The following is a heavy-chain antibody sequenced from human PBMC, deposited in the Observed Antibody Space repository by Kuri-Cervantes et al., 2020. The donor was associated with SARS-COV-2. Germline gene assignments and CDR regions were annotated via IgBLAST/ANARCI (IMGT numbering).Heavy chain of an antibody. D-gene: IGHD3-3*01. J-gene: IGHJ4*02. CDR3: ARSGDSRHTIFGVVITMGVDY. V-gene: IGHV4-34*01. CDR1: SGTFSSYY. Sequence: GSLRLTCAVYSGTFSSYYWSWIRQPPGKGLEWIGEINHSGSTYYNPSLKSRVTISVDTSKNQFSLKLSSVTAADTAVYYCARSGDSRHTIFGVVITMGVDYCGQGTLVTVSS. CDR2: INHSGST.